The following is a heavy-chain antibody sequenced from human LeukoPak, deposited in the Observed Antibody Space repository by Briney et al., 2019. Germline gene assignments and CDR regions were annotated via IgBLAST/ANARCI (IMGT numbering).Heavy chain of an antibody. CDR2: IRYDGSNK. V-gene: IGHV3-30*02. J-gene: IGHJ4*02. CDR1: GFTFSSYG. Sequence: PGGSLRLSCAASGFTFSSYGMHWVRQAPGKGLEWVAFIRYDGSNKYYADSVKGRFTISRDNAKNSLYLQMNGLRAEDTAVYYCARDSPVDTAMVKGFGYWGQGTLVTVSS. CDR3: ARDSPVDTAMVKGFGY. D-gene: IGHD5-18*01.